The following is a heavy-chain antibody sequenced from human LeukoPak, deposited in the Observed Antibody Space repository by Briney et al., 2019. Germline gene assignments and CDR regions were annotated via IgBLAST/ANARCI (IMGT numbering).Heavy chain of an antibody. CDR3: ARVNWSGYDFRGAFDI. CDR2: INHSGST. J-gene: IGHJ3*02. V-gene: IGHV4-34*01. D-gene: IGHD5-12*01. Sequence: SETLSLTCAVYGGSFSGYYWSWIRQPPGKGLEWIGEINHSGSTNYNPSLKSRVTISVDTSKNQFSLKLRSVTAADTAVYYCARVNWSGYDFRGAFDIWGQGKTVTVSS. CDR1: GGSFSGYY.